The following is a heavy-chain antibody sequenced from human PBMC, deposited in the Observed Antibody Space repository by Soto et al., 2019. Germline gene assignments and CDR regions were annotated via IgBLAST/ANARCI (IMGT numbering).Heavy chain of an antibody. D-gene: IGHD2-2*01. CDR2: ISGSGGST. J-gene: IGHJ4*02. CDR1: GFTFSSYA. V-gene: IGHV3-23*01. CDR3: APPAGGIVPAAMDY. Sequence: GGSLRLSCAASGFTFSSYAMSWVRQAPGKGLEWVSAISGSGGSTYYADSVKGRFTISRDNSKNTLYLQMNSLRAEDTAVFYWAPPAGGIVPAAMDYWGQGTLVTVSS.